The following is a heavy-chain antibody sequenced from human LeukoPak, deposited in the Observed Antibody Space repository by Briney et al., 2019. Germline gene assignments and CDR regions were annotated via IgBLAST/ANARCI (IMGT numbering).Heavy chain of an antibody. CDR2: ISSSGSTI. Sequence: GGPLRLSWAAPGFTSSSFEMNWVRQAPGKGLEWVSYISSSGSTIYYADSVKGRFTISRDNAKNSLYLQMNSLRAEDTAVYYCARDRSGSFWFDPWGQGTLVTVSS. CDR3: ARDRSGSFWFDP. CDR1: GFTSSSFE. V-gene: IGHV3-48*03. D-gene: IGHD3-3*01. J-gene: IGHJ5*02.